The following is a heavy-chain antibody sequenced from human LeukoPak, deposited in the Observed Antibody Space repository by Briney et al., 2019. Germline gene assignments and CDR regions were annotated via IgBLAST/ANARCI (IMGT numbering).Heavy chain of an antibody. D-gene: IGHD3-10*01. CDR3: ARVSYGSGSWDYYYYYMDV. V-gene: IGHV1-69*13. CDR2: IIPIFGTA. J-gene: IGHJ6*03. Sequence: ASVKVSCKASEGTFSSYAISWVRQAPGQGVEWMGGIIPIFGTANYAQKFQGRVTITADESTSTAYMELSSLRSEDTAVYYCARVSYGSGSWDYYYYYMDVWGKGTTVTVSS. CDR1: EGTFSSYA.